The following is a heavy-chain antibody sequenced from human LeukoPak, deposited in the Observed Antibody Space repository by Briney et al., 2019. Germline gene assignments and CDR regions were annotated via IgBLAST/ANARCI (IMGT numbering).Heavy chain of an antibody. V-gene: IGHV1-46*01. Sequence: ASVKVSCKASGYTFTSYYMHWVRQAPGQGLEWMGIINPSDGSTSYAQKFQGRVTMTRDTSTSTVYMELSSLRSEDTAVYYCAIPPFSSSWSDYYYYYGMDVWGQGTTVTVSS. CDR3: AIPPFSSSWSDYYYYYGMDV. CDR1: GYTFTSYY. J-gene: IGHJ6*02. D-gene: IGHD6-13*01. CDR2: INPSDGST.